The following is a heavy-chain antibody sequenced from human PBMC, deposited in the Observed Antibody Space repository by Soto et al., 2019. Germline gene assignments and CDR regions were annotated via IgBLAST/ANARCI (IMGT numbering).Heavy chain of an antibody. D-gene: IGHD3-22*01. V-gene: IGHV1-24*01. J-gene: IGHJ3*02. CDR2: FDPEDGET. Sequence: EASVKVSCKVSGYTLTELSMHWVRQAPGKGLEWMGGFDPEDGETIYAQKFQGRVTMTEDTSTDTAYMELSSLRSEDTAVYYCATLPYYYDTRDAFDIWGQGTMVTVSS. CDR1: GYTLTELS. CDR3: ATLPYYYDTRDAFDI.